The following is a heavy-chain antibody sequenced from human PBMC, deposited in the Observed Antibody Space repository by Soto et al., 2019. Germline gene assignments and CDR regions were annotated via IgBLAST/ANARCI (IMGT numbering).Heavy chain of an antibody. Sequence: GGSLRLSCEASGFTFGGYGMHWVRQAPGKGLEWVAIIWNDGSKKYYADSVKGRFTISRDNSRDTLYLEMNSLRAEDTSVYYCVRDAVGATPYFGYLDYWGQGSQVTVSS. CDR1: GFTFGGYG. CDR3: VRDAVGATPYFGYLDY. V-gene: IGHV3-33*01. CDR2: IWNDGSKK. J-gene: IGHJ4*02. D-gene: IGHD1-26*01.